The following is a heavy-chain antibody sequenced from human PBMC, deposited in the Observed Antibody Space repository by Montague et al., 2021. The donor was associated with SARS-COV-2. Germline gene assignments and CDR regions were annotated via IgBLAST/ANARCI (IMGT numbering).Heavy chain of an antibody. CDR1: GFTFSSYW. CDR2: IKQDGSEK. Sequence: SLRLSCAASGFTFSSYWMSWVRQAPGKGLEWVANIKQDGSEKYYVDSVKGRFTISRDNAKNSLYLQINGLRAEDTAVYYGARGLSLEFWGQGTLVTVSS. D-gene: IGHD2-15*01. CDR3: ARGLSLEF. J-gene: IGHJ4*02. V-gene: IGHV3-7*03.